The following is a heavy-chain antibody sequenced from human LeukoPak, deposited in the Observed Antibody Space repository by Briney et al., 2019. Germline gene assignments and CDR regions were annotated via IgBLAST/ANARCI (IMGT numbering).Heavy chain of an antibody. V-gene: IGHV4-39*07. CDR3: ARDISGVIDY. Sequence: SGTLSLTCTVSGGSISSSSYYWGWIRQPPGKGLEWIGSIYYSGSTYYNPSLKSRVTISVDTSKNQFSLKLSSVTAADTAVYYCARDISGVIDYWGQGTLVTVPS. CDR1: GGSISSSSYY. D-gene: IGHD3-3*02. J-gene: IGHJ4*02. CDR2: IYYSGST.